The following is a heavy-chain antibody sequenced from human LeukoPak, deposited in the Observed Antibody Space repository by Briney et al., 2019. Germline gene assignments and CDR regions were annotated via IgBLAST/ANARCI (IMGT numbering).Heavy chain of an antibody. CDR1: DGSINSYY. CDR3: ARGRSNYYGMDV. Sequence: SETLSLTCSVSDGSINSYYWNWIRRPPGKGLEWIGYIYYNGNTNYSPSLKSRVTMAVDTSKILFSRKVSSVTAADTAVYYCARGRSNYYGMDVWGEGTTVTVSS. CDR2: IYYNGNT. D-gene: IGHD1-26*01. J-gene: IGHJ6*04. V-gene: IGHV4-59*01.